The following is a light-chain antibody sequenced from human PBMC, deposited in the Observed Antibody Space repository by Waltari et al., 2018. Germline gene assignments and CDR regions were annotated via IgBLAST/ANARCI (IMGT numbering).Light chain of an antibody. J-gene: IGKJ5*01. CDR1: QSVGRS. Sequence: EIVLTQSPVTLSLAPGESATLSCWASQSVGRSLAWYQQKPGQAPRLLMYDASNRATGVPARFNGSGSGTDFTLTIISLQSEDSAVYYCQQRSNWPPITFGQGTRLEIK. V-gene: IGKV3-11*01. CDR3: QQRSNWPPIT. CDR2: DAS.